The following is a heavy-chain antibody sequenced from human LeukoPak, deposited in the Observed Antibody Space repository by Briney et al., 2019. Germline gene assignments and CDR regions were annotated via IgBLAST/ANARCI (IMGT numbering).Heavy chain of an antibody. Sequence: GGSLRLSCAASGFTFSNFAMTWARQAPGKGLEWVSAISGGDDSTYYAGSVKGRFTLSRDNSKNTLYLQMNSLRAEDTAVYYCAKGLSASCYAGLDYWGQGTLVTVSS. V-gene: IGHV3-23*01. D-gene: IGHD2-2*01. CDR1: GFTFSNFA. CDR2: ISGGDDST. CDR3: AKGLSASCYAGLDY. J-gene: IGHJ4*02.